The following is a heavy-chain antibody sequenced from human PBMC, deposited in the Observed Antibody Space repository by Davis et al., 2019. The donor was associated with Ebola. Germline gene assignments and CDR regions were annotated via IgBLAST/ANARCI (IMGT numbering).Heavy chain of an antibody. D-gene: IGHD2-21*01. CDR3: ARGGVAYSDLDY. V-gene: IGHV3-21*01. CDR2: ISSDSDYI. Sequence: GGSLRLSCAATGFTFSTYSMSWVRQAPGKGLEWVSSISSDSDYIYYADSAKGRFTISRDNAKNSLYLQMNSLRAEDTAVYYCARGGVAYSDLDYWGQGTLVAVSS. CDR1: GFTFSTYS. J-gene: IGHJ4*02.